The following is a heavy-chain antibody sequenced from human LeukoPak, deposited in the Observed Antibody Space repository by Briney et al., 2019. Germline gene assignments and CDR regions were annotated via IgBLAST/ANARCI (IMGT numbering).Heavy chain of an antibody. V-gene: IGHV3-30*18. CDR2: ISYDGSDK. CDR1: GLTFSTFG. D-gene: IGHD2-21*02. J-gene: IGHJ3*02. CDR3: AKEGCGGDCYSLAFDI. Sequence: GGSLRLSCAASGLTFSTFGMHWVRQTPGKGLEWVAVISYDGSDKDYADSVKGRFTISRDDSKNTLYLQMNSLRAEDTAVYYCAKEGCGGDCYSLAFDIWGQGTMVTVSS.